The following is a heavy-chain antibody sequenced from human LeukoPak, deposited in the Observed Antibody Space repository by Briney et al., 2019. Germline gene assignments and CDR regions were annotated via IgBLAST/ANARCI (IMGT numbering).Heavy chain of an antibody. Sequence: PGGSLRLSCAASGFTFSGSAMHWVRQASGKGLEGVGRIRSKANSYATAYAASVKGRFTISRDDSKNTAYLQMNSLKTEHTAVYYCTTRPHIVRATTFDYWGQGTLVTVSS. V-gene: IGHV3-73*01. CDR2: IRSKANSYAT. D-gene: IGHD1-26*01. CDR1: GFTFSGSA. CDR3: TTRPHIVRATTFDY. J-gene: IGHJ4*02.